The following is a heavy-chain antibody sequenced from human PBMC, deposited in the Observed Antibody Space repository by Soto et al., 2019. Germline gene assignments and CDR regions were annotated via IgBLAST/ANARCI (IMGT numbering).Heavy chain of an antibody. Sequence: GGSLRLSCAASGFTFSSYSMNWVRQAPGKGLEWVSSISSSSSYIYYADSVKGQFTISRDNAKNSLYLQMNSLRAEDTAVYYCARAGVLNDGDYYYYYMDVWGKGTTVTVSS. V-gene: IGHV3-21*01. CDR3: ARAGVLNDGDYYYYYMDV. J-gene: IGHJ6*03. D-gene: IGHD4-17*01. CDR2: ISSSSSYI. CDR1: GFTFSSYS.